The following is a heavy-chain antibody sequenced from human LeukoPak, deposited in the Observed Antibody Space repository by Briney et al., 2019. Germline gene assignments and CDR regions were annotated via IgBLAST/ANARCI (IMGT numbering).Heavy chain of an antibody. D-gene: IGHD1-26*01. CDR3: AREEVIGGSYLDY. CDR2: IYHSGST. CDR1: GGSFSGYY. Sequence: PSETLSLTCAVYGGSFSGYYWSWIRQPPGKGLEWIGEIYHSGSTNYNPSLKSRVTISVDKSKNQFSLKLSSVTAADTAVYYCAREEVIGGSYLDYWGQGTLVTVSS. V-gene: IGHV4-34*01. J-gene: IGHJ4*02.